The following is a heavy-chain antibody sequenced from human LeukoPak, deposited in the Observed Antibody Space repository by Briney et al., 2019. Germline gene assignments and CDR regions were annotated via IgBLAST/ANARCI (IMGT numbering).Heavy chain of an antibody. V-gene: IGHV3-21*01. J-gene: IGHJ4*02. D-gene: IGHD2-15*01. Sequence: GGSLRLSCAASGFTFSSYSMNWVRQAPGKGLEWVSCVSRTSSHIYYADSVRGRFTISRDDATNSLFLQMNSLRAEDTAAYYCARDLAGGGPYYFDYWGEGTLVTVSS. CDR1: GFTFSSYS. CDR2: VSRTSSHI. CDR3: ARDLAGGGPYYFDY.